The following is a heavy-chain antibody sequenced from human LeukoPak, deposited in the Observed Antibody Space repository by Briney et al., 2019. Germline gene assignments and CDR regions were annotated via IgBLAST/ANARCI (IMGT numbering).Heavy chain of an antibody. CDR3: EKLKGYCRGGSCYDIHNNWFDP. J-gene: IGHJ5*02. D-gene: IGHD2-15*01. V-gene: IGHV3-23*01. CDR1: GFTSSSYA. Sequence: GGCLRLSCAASGFTSSSYAMSWVRQAPGKGLGWVSAISGSGGSTYYADSVKGRFTISRDNSKNTLYLQMNSLRAEDTAVYYCEKLKGYCRGGSCYDIHNNWFDPWGQGTLVTVSS. CDR2: ISGSGGST.